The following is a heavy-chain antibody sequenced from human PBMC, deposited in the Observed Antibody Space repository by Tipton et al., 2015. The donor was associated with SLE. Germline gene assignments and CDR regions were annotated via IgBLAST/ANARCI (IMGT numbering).Heavy chain of an antibody. J-gene: IGHJ3*01. CDR2: IYHGGST. Sequence: GSLRLSCTVSGGSISSYSWSWIRQPPGKGLEWIGSIYHGGSTYYKPSLRSRVTISVEKSQKQVSLSLRSVTAADTAIYYCAGSLLALSLDAFEVWGQGAMVTVSA. CDR3: AGSLLALSLDAFEV. D-gene: IGHD3-10*01. CDR1: GGSISSYS. V-gene: IGHV4-59*05.